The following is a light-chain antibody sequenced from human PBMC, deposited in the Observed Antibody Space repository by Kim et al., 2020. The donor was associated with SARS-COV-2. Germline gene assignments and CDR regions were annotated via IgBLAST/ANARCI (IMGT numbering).Light chain of an antibody. CDR2: DVS. Sequence: SASVGDRVPITCQAIQDITKYLNWYQQKPGKTPKLLIYDVSNFGRGVPSRFSGAGFGTNFTFTISSLHPEDAATYFCQQYANLPITFGQGTRLEI. V-gene: IGKV1-33*01. CDR3: QQYANLPIT. J-gene: IGKJ5*01. CDR1: QDITKY.